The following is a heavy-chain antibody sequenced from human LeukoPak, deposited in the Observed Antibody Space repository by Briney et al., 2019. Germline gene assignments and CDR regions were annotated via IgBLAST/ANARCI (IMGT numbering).Heavy chain of an antibody. Sequence: PGGSLRLSCAASGFTFNNYAMTSVRHAPGKGLEWVSAVSGRGDSTYYADSVKGRFTISRDNSKNTLYLQMNSLRAEDTAVYHCAKAPPAATNSYYGMDVWGQGTTVTVSS. V-gene: IGHV3-23*01. J-gene: IGHJ6*02. CDR3: AKAPPAATNSYYGMDV. CDR1: GFTFNNYA. D-gene: IGHD2-15*01. CDR2: VSGRGDST.